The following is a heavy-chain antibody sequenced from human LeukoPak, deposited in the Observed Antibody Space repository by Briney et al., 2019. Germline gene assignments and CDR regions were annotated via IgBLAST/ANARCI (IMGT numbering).Heavy chain of an antibody. Sequence: GGSLRLSCAASGFTFSYYTMNWVRQAPGKGLEWVSSISKSGYIVYAESVRGRFTTSRDNAKDSLYLQMDSLRAEDTAMYYCARDGPLGRSARYAYESWGQGTLVTVSS. CDR1: GFTFSYYT. D-gene: IGHD3-16*01. V-gene: IGHV3-21*01. CDR3: ARDGPLGRSARYAYES. CDR2: ISKSGYI. J-gene: IGHJ4*02.